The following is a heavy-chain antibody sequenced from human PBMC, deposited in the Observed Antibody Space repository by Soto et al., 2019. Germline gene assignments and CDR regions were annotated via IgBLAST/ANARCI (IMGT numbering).Heavy chain of an antibody. CDR1: GYSFTSYW. Sequence: PGESLKISWKGSGYSFTSYWIGWVRQMPGKGLEWMGIIYPGDSDTRYSPSFQGQVTISADKSISTAYLQWSSLKASDTAMYYCASAVGATLPYFDYWGQGTLVTVSS. J-gene: IGHJ4*02. V-gene: IGHV5-51*01. CDR2: IYPGDSDT. D-gene: IGHD1-26*01. CDR3: ASAVGATLPYFDY.